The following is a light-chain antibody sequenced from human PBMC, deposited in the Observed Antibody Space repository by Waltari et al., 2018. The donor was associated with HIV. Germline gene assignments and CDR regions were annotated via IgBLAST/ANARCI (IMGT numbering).Light chain of an antibody. Sequence: EIVLTQSPGTMSVSPGERATLSCRTSHSVSSNLPWYYQKSGQAPRLLIHGASTRAPGIAARFTASGSGKEFTLTITTLQSTDSGIYYCQQYYNWPRTFGQGTKVEAK. CDR2: GAS. CDR3: QQYYNWPRT. J-gene: IGKJ1*01. V-gene: IGKV3-15*01. CDR1: HSVSSN.